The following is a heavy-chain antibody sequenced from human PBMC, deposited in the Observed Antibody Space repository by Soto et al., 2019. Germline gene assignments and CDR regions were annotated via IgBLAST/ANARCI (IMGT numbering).Heavy chain of an antibody. D-gene: IGHD1-26*01. CDR1: GGTVSSYI. J-gene: IGHJ4*02. CDR2: IIPILGIA. V-gene: IGHV1-69*02. Sequence: QVQLVQSGAEVKKPGSSVKVSCKASGGTVSSYIISWVRQAPGQGLEWMGRIIPILGIANYAQKFQGRVTITADKSTSTAYMELSSLRSEDTAVYYCARFPQTAIVGAAYFDYWGQGTLVTVSS. CDR3: ARFPQTAIVGAAYFDY.